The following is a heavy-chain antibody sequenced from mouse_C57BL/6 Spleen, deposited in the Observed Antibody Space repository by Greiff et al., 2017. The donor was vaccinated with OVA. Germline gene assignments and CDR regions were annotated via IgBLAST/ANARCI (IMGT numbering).Heavy chain of an antibody. V-gene: IGHV1-81*01. J-gene: IGHJ1*03. CDR1: GYTFTSYG. CDR3: ARYDYDGYWYFDV. Sequence: QVQLQQSGAELARPGASVKLSCKASGYTFTSYGISWVKQRTGQGLEWIGEIYPRSGNTYYNEKFKGKATLTADKSSSTAYMELRSLTSEDSAVYFCARYDYDGYWYFDVWGTGTTVTVSS. D-gene: IGHD2-4*01. CDR2: IYPRSGNT.